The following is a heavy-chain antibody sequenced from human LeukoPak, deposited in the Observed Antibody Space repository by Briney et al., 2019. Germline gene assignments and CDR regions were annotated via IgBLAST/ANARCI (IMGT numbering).Heavy chain of an antibody. J-gene: IGHJ5*02. D-gene: IGHD2-2*01. CDR2: IYYSGST. V-gene: IGHV4-31*03. Sequence: SETLSLTCTVSGGSISSGGYYWSWIRQHPGKGLEWIGYIYYSGSTYYNPSLKSRVTISVDTSKNQFSLKLSSVTAADTAVYYCARGGGVPAALESEFDPWGHGTLVTVTS. CDR1: GGSISSGGYY. CDR3: ARGGGVPAALESEFDP.